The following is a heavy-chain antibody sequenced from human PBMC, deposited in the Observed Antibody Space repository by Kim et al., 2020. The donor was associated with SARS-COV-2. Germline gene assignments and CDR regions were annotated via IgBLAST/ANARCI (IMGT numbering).Heavy chain of an antibody. CDR2: INAGNGNT. J-gene: IGHJ4*02. Sequence: ASVKVSCKASGYTCTSYAMHWVRQAPGQRLEWMGWINAGNGNTKYSQKFKGRVTITRDPSASTAYMVLSSLRSEDTAVYYCARGGDYSNPRGYFHYWGQGTLVTVSS. D-gene: IGHD4-4*01. V-gene: IGHV1-3*01. CDR1: GYTCTSYA. CDR3: ARGGDYSNPRGYFHY.